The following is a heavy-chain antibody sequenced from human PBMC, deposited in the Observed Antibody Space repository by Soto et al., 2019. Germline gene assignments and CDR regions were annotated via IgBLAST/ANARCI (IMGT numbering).Heavy chain of an antibody. D-gene: IGHD3-22*01. CDR2: IIPIFGTA. J-gene: IGHJ2*01. CDR1: GSSFTNND. Sequence: SVTVSCTASGSSFTNNDVSWVRQAPGQGLEWMGGIIPIFGTANYAQKFQGRVTITADKSTSTAYMELSSLRSEDTAVYYCARNYYDSSGYYYDWYFDLWGRGTLVTVAS. V-gene: IGHV1-69*06. CDR3: ARNYYDSSGYYYDWYFDL.